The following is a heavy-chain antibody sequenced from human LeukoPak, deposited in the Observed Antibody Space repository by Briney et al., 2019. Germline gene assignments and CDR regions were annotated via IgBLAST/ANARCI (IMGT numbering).Heavy chain of an antibody. CDR2: IYHSGST. V-gene: IGHV4-31*03. CDR1: GGSLSSGGYY. CDR3: ARDGRYCSTTSCQGWFDP. J-gene: IGHJ5*02. D-gene: IGHD2-2*01. Sequence: PSQTLSLTCSVSGGSLSSGGYYWDWLRQHPGTGLEWLGYIYHSGSTNYNPSLKSRVTISVDTSKNQFSLKLNSVTAADTAVYYCARDGRYCSTTSCQGWFDPWGQGTLVTVSS.